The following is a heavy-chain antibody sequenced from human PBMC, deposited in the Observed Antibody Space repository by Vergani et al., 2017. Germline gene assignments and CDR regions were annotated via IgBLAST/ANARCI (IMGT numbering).Heavy chain of an antibody. CDR2: INHSGST. CDR3: AKERGYSYGSNAFDI. J-gene: IGHJ3*02. CDR1: GGSFSGYY. V-gene: IGHV4-34*01. Sequence: QVQLQQWGAGLLKPSETLSLTCAVYGGSFSGYYWSWIRQPPGKGLEWIGEINHSGSTNYNPSLKSRVTISVDTSKNQFSLKLSSVTAADTAVYYCAKERGYSYGSNAFDIWGQGTMVTVSS. D-gene: IGHD5-18*01.